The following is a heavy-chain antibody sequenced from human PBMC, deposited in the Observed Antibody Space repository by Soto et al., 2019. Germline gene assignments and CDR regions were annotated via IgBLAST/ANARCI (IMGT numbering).Heavy chain of an antibody. V-gene: IGHV3-7*03. CDR2: IKYDGSEK. Sequence: GGSLRLACAASGFTFSSYGMIGVRQAPGRGLEWMANIKYDGSEKYYVDSVKGRLTISRDNAKNSLYLQMNSLRAEDTAVYYCASSPHKDSRPDYWGQGTLVTVSS. CDR3: ASSPHKDSRPDY. D-gene: IGHD3-22*01. J-gene: IGHJ4*02. CDR1: GFTFSSYG.